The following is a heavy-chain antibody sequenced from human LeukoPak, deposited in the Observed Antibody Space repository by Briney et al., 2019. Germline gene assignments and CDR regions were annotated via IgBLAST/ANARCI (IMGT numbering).Heavy chain of an antibody. V-gene: IGHV3-7*01. CDR3: ARDLGSMDV. CDR2: IKQDGSEK. J-gene: IGHJ6*02. CDR1: GFTLSSYW. Sequence: GGSVRLSCGASGFTLSSYWMSWAGQPPGKGLEWVANIKQDGSEKYYVDSVKGRFTISRENAKNSLYLQMNSLRAEDTAVYYCARDLGSMDVWGQGTTVSVSS.